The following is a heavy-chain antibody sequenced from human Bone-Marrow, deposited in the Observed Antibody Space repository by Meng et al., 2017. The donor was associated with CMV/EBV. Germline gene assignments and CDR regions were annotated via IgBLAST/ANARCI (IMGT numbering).Heavy chain of an antibody. CDR2: ISSSSSYI. D-gene: IGHD3-22*01. V-gene: IGHV3-21*01. Sequence: GGSLRLSCAVYGGSFSGYYWSWIRQPPGKGLEWVSSISSSSSYIYYADSVKGRFTISRDNAKNSLYLQMNSLRAEDTAVYYCARGSGYQFDYWGQGTLVTVSS. CDR3: ARGSGYQFDY. J-gene: IGHJ4*02. CDR1: GGSFSGYY.